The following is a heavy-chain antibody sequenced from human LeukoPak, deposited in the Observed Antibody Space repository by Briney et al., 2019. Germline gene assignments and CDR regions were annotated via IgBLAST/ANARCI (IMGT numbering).Heavy chain of an antibody. V-gene: IGHV1-8*01. CDR1: GYTFTSYD. CDR2: MNPNSGNT. D-gene: IGHD3-9*01. CDR3: ARAGVYDILTGYYRDY. Sequence: ASVTVSCKASGYTFTSYDINWVRQATGQGLEWMGWMNPNSGNTGYAQKFQGRVTMTRNTSISTAYMELSSLRSEDTAVYYCARAGVYDILTGYYRDYWGQGTLVTVSS. J-gene: IGHJ4*02.